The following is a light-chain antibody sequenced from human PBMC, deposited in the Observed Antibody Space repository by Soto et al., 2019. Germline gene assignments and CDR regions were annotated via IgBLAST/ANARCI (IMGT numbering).Light chain of an antibody. CDR2: DAS. CDR3: CSSAGTYTYV. V-gene: IGLV2-11*01. J-gene: IGLJ1*01. Sequence: QSALTQPRSVSGSPGQSVAISCTGTNSNLGDYNYVSWYQQHPGKAPKLMISDASKRPSGVPDRFSGSKSGNTASLTISGLQAEDEADYYCCSSAGTYTYVFGTGTKLTVL. CDR1: NSNLGDYNY.